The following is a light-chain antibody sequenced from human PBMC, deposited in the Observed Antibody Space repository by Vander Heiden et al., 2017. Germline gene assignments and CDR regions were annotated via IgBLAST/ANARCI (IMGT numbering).Light chain of an antibody. V-gene: IGLV3-1*01. J-gene: IGLJ2*01. CDR3: QAWDSAWV. CDR1: KLGDKY. Sequence: SYELTQPPSVSVSPGQTASITCSGDKLGDKYACWYQQKPGPSPVLVIYQDSKRPSGIPERFSGSNSGNTATLTISGTQAMDEADYYCQAWDSAWVFGGGTKLTVL. CDR2: QDS.